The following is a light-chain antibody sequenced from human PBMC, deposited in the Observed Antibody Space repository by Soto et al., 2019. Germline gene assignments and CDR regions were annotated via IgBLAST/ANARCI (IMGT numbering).Light chain of an antibody. CDR1: SSDVGNYKL. CDR3: CSYAGDTTFGV. Sequence: QSALTQPASLSGSPGQSITISCTGTSSDVGNYKLVSWYQQQPGKAPKLIISEDTRRPSGVSDRFSGSKSGNTASLTISGLQAEDEGDYYCCSYAGDTTFGVFGGGTKLTVL. CDR2: EDT. V-gene: IGLV2-23*02. J-gene: IGLJ3*02.